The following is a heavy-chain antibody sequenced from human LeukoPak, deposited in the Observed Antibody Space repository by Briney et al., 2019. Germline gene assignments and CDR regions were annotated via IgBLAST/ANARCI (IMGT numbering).Heavy chain of an antibody. CDR2: IYYSGST. D-gene: IGHD4-23*01. Sequence: KASQTLSLTCTVCGGSISSGGYYWSWIRQHPGKGLEWIGYIYYSGSTYYNPSLKSRVTISVDTSKNQFSLKLSSVTAADTAVYCCARDRYTVVSWYFDLWGRGTLVTVSS. J-gene: IGHJ2*01. V-gene: IGHV4-31*03. CDR1: GGSISSGGYY. CDR3: ARDRYTVVSWYFDL.